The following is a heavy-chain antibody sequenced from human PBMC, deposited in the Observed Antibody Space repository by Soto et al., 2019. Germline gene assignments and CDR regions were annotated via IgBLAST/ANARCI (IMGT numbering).Heavy chain of an antibody. J-gene: IGHJ6*03. CDR3: ALIPVLFSPFYSYMDV. CDR2: ISSSSSTI. Sequence: PGGSLRLSCAASGFTFSSYSMNWVRQAPGKGLEWVSYISSSSSTIYYADSVKGRFTISRDNAKNSLYLQMNSLRDEDTAVYYCALIPVLFSPFYSYMDVWGGGTTVTVSS. D-gene: IGHD3-10*02. V-gene: IGHV3-48*02. CDR1: GFTFSSYS.